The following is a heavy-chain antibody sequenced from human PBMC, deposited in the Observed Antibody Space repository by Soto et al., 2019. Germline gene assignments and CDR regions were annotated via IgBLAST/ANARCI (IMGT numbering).Heavy chain of an antibody. V-gene: IGHV4-30-2*01. CDR3: AMTYEYYSSGWVAYIDY. CDR1: GGSISSGVYF. J-gene: IGHJ4*02. Sequence: QLQLQESGSGLVKPLQTLSLTCAVSGGSISSGVYFWTWIRQPPGKGLEWIGYIHQGGNTYHNPSLKRLVSRSADRSKNQFSLRLSSVTAADTAVYYCAMTYEYYSSGWVAYIDYWGQGPMVAVSS. D-gene: IGHD3-22*01. CDR2: IHQGGNT.